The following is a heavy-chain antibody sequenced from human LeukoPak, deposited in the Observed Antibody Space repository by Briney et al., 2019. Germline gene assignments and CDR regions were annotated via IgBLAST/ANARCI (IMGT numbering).Heavy chain of an antibody. V-gene: IGHV4-4*02. CDR1: GGSLSRSNW. Sequence: SETLSLTCAVSGGSLSRSNWWSWVRQPPGKGLEWIGEIYHSGSTNYNPSLKSRVTISVDKSKNQFSLKLSSVTAADTAVYYCARDIAAAGIDYWGQGTLVTVSS. D-gene: IGHD6-13*01. J-gene: IGHJ4*02. CDR2: IYHSGST. CDR3: ARDIAAAGIDY.